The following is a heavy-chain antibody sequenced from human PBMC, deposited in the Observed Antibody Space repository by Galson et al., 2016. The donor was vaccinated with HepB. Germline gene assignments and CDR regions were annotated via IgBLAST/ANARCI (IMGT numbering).Heavy chain of an antibody. J-gene: IGHJ4*02. CDR1: GYSFTSYW. D-gene: IGHD3-10*01. CDR3: ARQGITMVRGLITYSFDY. CDR2: IDPSDSYT. V-gene: IGHV5-10-1*01. Sequence: QSGAEVKKPGESLRISCKGSGYSFTSYWISWVRQMPGKGLEWMGRIDPSDSYTNYSPSFQGHVTISTDKSISTAYLQWSSLKASDTAMYYCARQGITMVRGLITYSFDYWGQGTLVTGSS.